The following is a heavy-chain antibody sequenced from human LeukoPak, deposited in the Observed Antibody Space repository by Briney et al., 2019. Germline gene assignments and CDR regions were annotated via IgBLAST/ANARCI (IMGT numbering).Heavy chain of an antibody. J-gene: IGHJ5*02. CDR2: INPNSGGT. D-gene: IGHD6-19*01. V-gene: IGHV1-2*06. CDR1: GYTFTGYY. Sequence: ASVKVSCKASGYTFTGYYMHWVRQAPGQGLEWMGRINPNSGGTNYAQKFQGRVTMTRDTSISTAYMELSRLRSDDTAVYYCARGAIAVAGEHWFDPWGQGTLVTVSS. CDR3: ARGAIAVAGEHWFDP.